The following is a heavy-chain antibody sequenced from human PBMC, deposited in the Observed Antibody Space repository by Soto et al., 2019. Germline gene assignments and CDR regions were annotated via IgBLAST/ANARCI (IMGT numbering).Heavy chain of an antibody. Sequence: QVQLVESGGGVVQPGRSLRLSCAASGFTFSSYGMHWVRQAPGKGLEWVAVIWYDGSNKYYADSVKGRFTISRANSKNTLYLQMTSLRAEDTAVYYCAREVGANKPIDYWGQGSMVTVSS. CDR2: IWYDGSNK. J-gene: IGHJ4*02. CDR3: AREVGANKPIDY. V-gene: IGHV3-33*01. D-gene: IGHD1-26*01. CDR1: GFTFSSYG.